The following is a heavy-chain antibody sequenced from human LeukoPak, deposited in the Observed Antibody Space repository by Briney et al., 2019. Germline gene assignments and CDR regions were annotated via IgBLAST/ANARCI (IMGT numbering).Heavy chain of an antibody. CDR2: INPNSGGT. Sequence: GASVKVSCKASGYTFTGYYMHWVRQAPGQVLEWMGWINPNSGGTNYAQKFQGRVTMTRDTSISTAYMELSRLRSDDTAVYYCATDKGYCSGGSCYWLPDDYWGQGTLVTVSS. J-gene: IGHJ4*02. D-gene: IGHD2-15*01. V-gene: IGHV1-2*02. CDR1: GYTFTGYY. CDR3: ATDKGYCSGGSCYWLPDDY.